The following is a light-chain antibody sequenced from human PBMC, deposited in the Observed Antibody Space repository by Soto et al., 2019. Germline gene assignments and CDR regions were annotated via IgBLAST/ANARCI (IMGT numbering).Light chain of an antibody. V-gene: IGKV1-5*01. J-gene: IGKJ1*01. CDR2: DAA. CDR1: QSISSW. Sequence: DIQMTQSPSPLSASVGDRVTITCRASQSISSWLAWYQQKPGTAPNLLIYDAANLKSGVPSRFSGSGSGTEFTLTISSLQPDDFATYFCQQYDSYPWTFGQGTKVEIK. CDR3: QQYDSYPWT.